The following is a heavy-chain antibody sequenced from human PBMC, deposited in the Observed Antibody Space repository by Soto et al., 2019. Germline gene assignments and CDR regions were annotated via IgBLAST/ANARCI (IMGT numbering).Heavy chain of an antibody. Sequence: QVQLVQSGAEVKKPGSSVKVSCKVSGGPFSDYAVSWVRQAPGQGLEWMGGIIPMFGTANYAQKFQGRVTITADESTTTAYMELSSLRSEETSVYYCARDLYYYGSGNYYNRIDYWGQGTLVTVSS. J-gene: IGHJ4*02. V-gene: IGHV1-69*01. D-gene: IGHD3-10*01. CDR2: IIPMFGTA. CDR3: ARDLYYYGSGNYYNRIDY. CDR1: GGPFSDYA.